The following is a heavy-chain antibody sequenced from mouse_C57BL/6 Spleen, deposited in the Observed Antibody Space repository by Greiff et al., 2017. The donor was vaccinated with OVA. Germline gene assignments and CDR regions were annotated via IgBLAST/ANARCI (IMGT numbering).Heavy chain of an antibody. CDR2: IDPSDSYT. J-gene: IGHJ3*01. V-gene: IGHV1-59*01. Sequence: VQLQQPGAELVRPGTSVKLSCKASGYTFTSYWMHWVKQRPGQGLEWIGVIDPSDSYTNYNQKFKGKATLTVDTSSSTAYMQLSSLTSEDSAVYYCARGLGDYGSPSWFADWGQGTLVTVSA. CDR3: ARGLGDYGSPSWFAD. D-gene: IGHD1-1*01. CDR1: GYTFTSYW.